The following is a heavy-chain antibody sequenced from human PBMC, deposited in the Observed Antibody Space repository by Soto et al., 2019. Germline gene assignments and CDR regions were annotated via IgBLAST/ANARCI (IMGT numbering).Heavy chain of an antibody. CDR1: GFTFSSYG. V-gene: IGHV3-33*01. Sequence: QVQLVESGGGVVQPGRSVRLSCAASGFTFSSYGMHWVRQAPGKGLEWVAVIWYDGSNKYYADSVKGRFTISRDNSKNTLYLQMNSLRAEDTAVYYCARDSQRGYSGYDRGDFDYWGQATLVTVSS. CDR3: ARDSQRGYSGYDRGDFDY. J-gene: IGHJ4*02. D-gene: IGHD5-12*01. CDR2: IWYDGSNK.